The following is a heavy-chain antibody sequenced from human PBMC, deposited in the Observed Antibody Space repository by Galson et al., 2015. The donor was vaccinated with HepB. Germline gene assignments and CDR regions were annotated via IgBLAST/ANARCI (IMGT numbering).Heavy chain of an antibody. V-gene: IGHV3-30*04. CDR1: GFTFRSYA. D-gene: IGHD1-1*01. Sequence: LRLSCAASGFTFRSYAMHWVRQAPGKGLEWVAFISYDGRDKYYADSVKGRFTVSRDNSQNTLYLHVNSLRAEDTAVYHCARVKFTGYAFFDYWGLGTLLTVSS. CDR3: ARVKFTGYAFFDY. CDR2: ISYDGRDK. J-gene: IGHJ4*02.